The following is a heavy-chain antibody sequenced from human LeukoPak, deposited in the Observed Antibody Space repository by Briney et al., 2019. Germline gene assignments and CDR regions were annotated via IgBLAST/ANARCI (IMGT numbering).Heavy chain of an antibody. V-gene: IGHV4-4*07. CDR1: GGSISSYY. Sequence: SETLSLTCTVSGGSISSYYWSWIRQPAGKGLEWIGRFYSGGGTDYNPSLKSRVTMSVDTSKNQFSLKLSSVTAADTAVYYCARVYSGYDLPGSLANYYFDYWGRGTLVTVSS. J-gene: IGHJ4*02. D-gene: IGHD5-12*01. CDR3: ARVYSGYDLPGSLANYYFDY. CDR2: FYSGGGT.